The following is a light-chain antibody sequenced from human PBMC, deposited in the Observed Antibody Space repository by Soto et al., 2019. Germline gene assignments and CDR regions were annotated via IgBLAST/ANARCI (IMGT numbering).Light chain of an antibody. Sequence: QYALTQPASVSGSSGQSITISCTGTSRDVGAYKYVSWYQQHPGKAHKLMIFAVTKRPSGDSNRFSGSKSGNTASLTTTGFLVEDVADYYCSSYTGSKSYVFGTGTKVTVL. CDR1: SRDVGAYKY. CDR2: AVT. CDR3: SSYTGSKSYV. J-gene: IGLJ1*01. V-gene: IGLV2-14*03.